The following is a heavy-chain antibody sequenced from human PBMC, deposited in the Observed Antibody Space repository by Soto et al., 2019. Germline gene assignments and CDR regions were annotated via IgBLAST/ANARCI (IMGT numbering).Heavy chain of an antibody. CDR3: ARVRGGDLKAFDI. J-gene: IGHJ3*02. CDR1: GFTFNIYS. D-gene: IGHD3-10*01. Sequence: EVQLVESGGGLVKPGGSLRLSCAASGFTFNIYSMNWVRQAPGKGLEWVSSISSSSSYIYYADSVKGRFTISRDNAKNSLYLQMNSLGAEDRAVYYCARVRGGDLKAFDIWGQGTMVTVSS. V-gene: IGHV3-21*06. CDR2: ISSSSSYI.